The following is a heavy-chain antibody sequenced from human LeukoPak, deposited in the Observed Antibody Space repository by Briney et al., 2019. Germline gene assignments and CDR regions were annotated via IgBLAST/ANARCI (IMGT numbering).Heavy chain of an antibody. CDR3: ARDIFKGTNWFDP. J-gene: IGHJ5*02. CDR2: IYYSGST. CDR1: GGSISSGGYY. D-gene: IGHD2-15*01. Sequence: SQTLSLTCTVSGGSISSGGYYWSWIRQHPGKGLEWIGYIYYSGSTYYNPSLKSRVTISVDTSNNQSSLKLSSVTAADTAVYYCARDIFKGTNWFDPWGQGTLVTVSS. V-gene: IGHV4-31*03.